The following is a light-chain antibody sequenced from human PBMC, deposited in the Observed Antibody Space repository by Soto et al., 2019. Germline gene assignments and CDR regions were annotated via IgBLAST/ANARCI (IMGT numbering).Light chain of an antibody. CDR3: SSYTSSRTLYV. V-gene: IGLV2-14*01. CDR2: EVS. CDR1: SSDVGGYNY. J-gene: IGLJ1*01. Sequence: QSVLTQPASVSGSPGQSITISCTGTSSDVGGYNYVSWYQQHPGKAPKLMIYEVSNRPSGVSNRFSGSKSGNTASLTISGLQVEDEADYYCSSYTSSRTLYVFGTGIKLTVL.